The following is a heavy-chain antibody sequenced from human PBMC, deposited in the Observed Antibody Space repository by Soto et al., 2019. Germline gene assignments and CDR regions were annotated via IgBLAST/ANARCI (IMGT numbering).Heavy chain of an antibody. J-gene: IGHJ5*02. CDR2: IRSKANSYAT. D-gene: IGHD2-2*01. Sequence: GGSLRLSCAASGFTFSGSAMHWVRQASGKGLEWVGRIRSKANSYATAYAASVKGRFTISRDDSKNTAYLQMNSLKTEGTAVYYSTIHVVVVVPAAIDRSNWFDPWGQGTLVTVSS. CDR1: GFTFSGSA. V-gene: IGHV3-73*01. CDR3: TIHVVVVVPAAIDRSNWFDP.